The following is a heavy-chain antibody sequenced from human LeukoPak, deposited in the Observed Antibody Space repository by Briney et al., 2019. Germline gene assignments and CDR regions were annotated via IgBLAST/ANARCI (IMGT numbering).Heavy chain of an antibody. CDR1: GGSFSGYY. J-gene: IGHJ4*02. CDR2: INHSGST. V-gene: IGHV4-34*01. CDR3: ARGSSWFQPYFDY. Sequence: PSETLPLTCAVYGGSFSGYYWSWIRQPPGKGLEWIGEINHSGSTNYNPSLKSRVTISVDTSKNQFSLKLSSVTAADTAVYYCARGSSWFQPYFDYWGQGTLVTVSS. D-gene: IGHD6-13*01.